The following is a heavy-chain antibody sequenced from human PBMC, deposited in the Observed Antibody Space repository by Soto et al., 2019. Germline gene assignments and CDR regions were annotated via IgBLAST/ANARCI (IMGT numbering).Heavy chain of an antibody. Sequence: GGSLRLSCAASGFTFSSYGMHWVRQAPGKGLEWVAVIWYDGSNKYYADSVKGRFTISRDNSKNTLYLQMNSLRAEDTAVYYCARGMGSYYDSSGYYYLDYWGQGTLVIVSS. D-gene: IGHD3-22*01. CDR1: GFTFSSYG. J-gene: IGHJ4*02. CDR3: ARGMGSYYDSSGYYYLDY. V-gene: IGHV3-33*01. CDR2: IWYDGSNK.